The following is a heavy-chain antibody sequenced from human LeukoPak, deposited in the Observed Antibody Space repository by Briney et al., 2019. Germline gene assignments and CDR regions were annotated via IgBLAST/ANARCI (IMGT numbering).Heavy chain of an antibody. D-gene: IGHD3-22*01. V-gene: IGHV3-21*01. Sequence: PGGSLRLSCAASGFTFGGYSMNWVRQAPGKGLEWVSSISSSGSYIYYADSVRGRFTISRDNTKNSLYLQMNSLRAEDTAVYYCAKDSGYYKGYFDYWGQGTLVTVSS. CDR3: AKDSGYYKGYFDY. J-gene: IGHJ4*02. CDR2: ISSSGSYI. CDR1: GFTFGGYS.